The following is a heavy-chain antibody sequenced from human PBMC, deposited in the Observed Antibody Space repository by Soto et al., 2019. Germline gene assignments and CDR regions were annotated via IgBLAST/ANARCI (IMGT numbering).Heavy chain of an antibody. D-gene: IGHD2-21*01. J-gene: IGHJ3*02. CDR2: IIPMLGIA. CDR1: GGTFSTYS. V-gene: IGHV1-69*02. Sequence: QVQLVQSGAEVEKPESAVKVSCKDSGGTFSTYSMFWVRQAPGQGLEWMGRIIPMLGIANYAQKFQGRVTITADKSTGTAYMELSSLRSEDTALYYCTIGSWSGEVFDIWGQGTMVTVSS. CDR3: TIGSWSGEVFDI.